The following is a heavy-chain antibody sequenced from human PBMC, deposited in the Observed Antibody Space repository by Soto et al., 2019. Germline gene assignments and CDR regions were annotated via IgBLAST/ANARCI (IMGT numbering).Heavy chain of an antibody. D-gene: IGHD6-19*01. Sequence: SGPTLVNPTQTLTLTCTFSGFSLTTSGVAVGWIRQPPGKALEWLAVIYWDDDKRYRPSLKNRLTITKDTSKNQVVLTMTNMDPVDTATYYCAHRLGSGWEHSFDCWGQGTLVTVSS. V-gene: IGHV2-5*02. J-gene: IGHJ4*02. CDR3: AHRLGSGWEHSFDC. CDR1: GFSLTTSGVA. CDR2: IYWDDDK.